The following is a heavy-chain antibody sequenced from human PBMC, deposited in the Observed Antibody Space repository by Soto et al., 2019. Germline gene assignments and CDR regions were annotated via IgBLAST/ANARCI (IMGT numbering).Heavy chain of an antibody. CDR2: IYYSGNT. J-gene: IGHJ5*02. Sequence: SDTLSLTCTGSGGFISSGDYYWNWIRQPPGKGLEWIGFIYYSGNTYYNPSLKSRLTISVDTSKNQFSLKLSSVTAADTAVYYCARGGEWLVRGWFDPWGQGTLVNVSS. D-gene: IGHD6-19*01. CDR3: ARGGEWLVRGWFDP. V-gene: IGHV4-30-4*02. CDR1: GGFISSGDYY.